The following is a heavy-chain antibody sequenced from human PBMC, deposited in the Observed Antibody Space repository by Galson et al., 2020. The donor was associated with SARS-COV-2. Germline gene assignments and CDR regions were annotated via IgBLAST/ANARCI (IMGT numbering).Heavy chain of an antibody. CDR1: GGSISSYT. V-gene: IGHV1-69*02. CDR3: ARGPYYFVSGSYHNVFES. CDR2: IVPIVDKT. J-gene: IGHJ4*02. D-gene: IGHD3-10*01. Sequence: SVKVSCKASGGSISSYTISWVRQAPGQGLEWMGRIVPIVDKTTYAQKFQGRATITADKSTNTVYMELSSLRSEDTAVYYCARGPYYFVSGSYHNVFESWGQGILVSVSS.